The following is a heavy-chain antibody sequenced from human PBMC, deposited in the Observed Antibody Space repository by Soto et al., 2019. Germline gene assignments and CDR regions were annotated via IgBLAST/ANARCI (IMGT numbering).Heavy chain of an antibody. CDR1: GFTFSSYS. J-gene: IGHJ3*02. D-gene: IGHD6-13*01. Sequence: GGSLRLSCAASGFTFSSYSINWVRQAPGKGLEWVSYISSSGSTIYYADSVKGRFTISRDNAKNSLYLQMNSLRAEDTAVYYCARGPGSPFDIWGQGTMVTVSS. CDR2: ISSSGSTI. V-gene: IGHV3-48*01. CDR3: ARGPGSPFDI.